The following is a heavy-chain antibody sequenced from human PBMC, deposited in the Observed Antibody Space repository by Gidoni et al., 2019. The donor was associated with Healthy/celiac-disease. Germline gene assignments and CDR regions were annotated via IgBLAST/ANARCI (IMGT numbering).Heavy chain of an antibody. J-gene: IGHJ6*02. Sequence: QVQLVESGGGVVQPGRSLRRTCAASGFTFSSYARHWVRQAPGKGLEWVAVISYDGSNKYYADSVKGLFTISRDNSKNTLYLQMNSLRAEDTAVYYCAKRTQPEYSSSWYEYGMDVWGQGTTVTVSS. CDR3: AKRTQPEYSSSWYEYGMDV. CDR2: ISYDGSNK. V-gene: IGHV3-30*04. D-gene: IGHD6-13*01. CDR1: GFTFSSYA.